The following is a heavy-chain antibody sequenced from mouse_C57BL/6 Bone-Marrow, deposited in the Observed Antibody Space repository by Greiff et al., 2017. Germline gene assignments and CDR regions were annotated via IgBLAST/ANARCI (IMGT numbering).Heavy chain of an antibody. Sequence: QVTLKESGPGILQPSQTLSLTCSFSGFSLSTFGLGVGWIRQPSGTGLEWLAHIWWDDDKYYNPALKSRLLISKDTSKNRLFLKIANVDTADTATYYGARIESLLSYFFDYWGQGTTLTVSS. V-gene: IGHV8-8*01. CDR2: IWWDDDK. CDR1: GFSLSTFGLG. D-gene: IGHD2-10*01. J-gene: IGHJ2*01. CDR3: ARIESLLSYFFDY.